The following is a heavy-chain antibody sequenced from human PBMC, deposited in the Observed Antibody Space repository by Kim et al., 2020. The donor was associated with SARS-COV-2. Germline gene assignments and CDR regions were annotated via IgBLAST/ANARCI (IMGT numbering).Heavy chain of an antibody. V-gene: IGHV3-30*04. CDR3: VTVVVAFDS. CDR2: VSCDGNTT. Sequence: GGSLRLSCAASGFSFSSYTMHWVRQAPGKGLVWVAVVSCDGNTTYYADSVKGRFTISRDKAKNTLYLQMDSLRTEDTAVYYCVTVVVAFDSWGQGTLVTVSS. D-gene: IGHD2-15*01. CDR1: GFSFSSYT. J-gene: IGHJ4*02.